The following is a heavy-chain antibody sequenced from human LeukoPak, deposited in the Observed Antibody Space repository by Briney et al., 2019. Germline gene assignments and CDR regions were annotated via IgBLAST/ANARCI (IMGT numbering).Heavy chain of an antibody. D-gene: IGHD1-1*01. CDR3: ARSGSGNNQQQLGPPGYYHYMDV. CDR2: ITAHTGQT. V-gene: IGHV1-18*01. J-gene: IGHJ6*03. CDR1: GYTFTHYG. Sequence: GASVKVSCKASGYTFTHYGIGWVRQAPGQGLEWMGWITAHTGQTTYAQNLQGRVTMTADTSTSTVYMEVRSLRSDDTAVYYCARSGSGNNQQQLGPPGYYHYMDVWGQGTTVTVSS.